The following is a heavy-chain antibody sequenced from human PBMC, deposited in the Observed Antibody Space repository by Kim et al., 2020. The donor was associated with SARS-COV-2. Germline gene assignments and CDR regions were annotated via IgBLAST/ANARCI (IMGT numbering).Heavy chain of an antibody. CDR3: ASDLRERSAVYYFDY. J-gene: IGHJ4*01. Sequence: GGSLRLSCAASGFIFSNSRMHWVRQAPGKGLEWVTGITCEASDKQYDYSVQVRFTISRENSNTKQNLQMNSMSVEATAADYCASDLRERSAVYYFDYW. V-gene: IGHV3-30*04. CDR2: ITCEASDK. CDR1: GFIFSNSR.